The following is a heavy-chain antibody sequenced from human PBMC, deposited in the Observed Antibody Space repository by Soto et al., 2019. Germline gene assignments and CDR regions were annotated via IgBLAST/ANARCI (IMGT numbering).Heavy chain of an antibody. D-gene: IGHD4-17*01. CDR3: AISRTTVTTLDEF. CDR1: GGSISSGDYY. CDR2: IYYSGST. V-gene: IGHV4-30-4*01. J-gene: IGHJ4*02. Sequence: QVQLQESGPGLVKPSQTLSLTCTVSGGSISSGDYYWSWIRQPPGKGLEWIGYIYYSGSTYYNPSIKSRVTISVDTSKNQFSLKLSSVTAADTAVYYCAISRTTVTTLDEFWGQGTLVTVSS.